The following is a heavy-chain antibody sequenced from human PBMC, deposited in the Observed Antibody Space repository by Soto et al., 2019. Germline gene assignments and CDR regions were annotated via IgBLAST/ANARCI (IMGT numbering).Heavy chain of an antibody. V-gene: IGHV4-59*08. D-gene: IGHD4-17*01. Sequence: QVQLQESGPGLVKPSETLSLTCTVSGGSISSYYWSWIRQPPGKGLEWIGYLYYSGSTNYNPSLKLRVAISVDTPTNQCSLMVSSVTAADTAVYYCAGHVYGDSRYWSFDLWGRGTLVTVSS. J-gene: IGHJ2*01. CDR1: GGSISSYY. CDR2: LYYSGST. CDR3: AGHVYGDSRYWSFDL.